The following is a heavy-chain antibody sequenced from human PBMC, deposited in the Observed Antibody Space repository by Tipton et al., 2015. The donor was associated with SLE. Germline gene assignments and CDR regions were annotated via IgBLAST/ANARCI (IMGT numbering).Heavy chain of an antibody. D-gene: IGHD3-3*01. J-gene: IGHJ6*03. CDR1: GGSFSGHY. Sequence: TLSLTCVVYGGSFSGHYWSWIRRSPGKGLEWIGEINQSGSTKYNPSLKSRVTTSIDTSKSQFSLKLSAVTAADTAVYYCARGRYDFWSGYSSRYYMDVWGKGTTVTVSS. CDR3: ARGRYDFWSGYSSRYYMDV. V-gene: IGHV4-34*01. CDR2: INQSGST.